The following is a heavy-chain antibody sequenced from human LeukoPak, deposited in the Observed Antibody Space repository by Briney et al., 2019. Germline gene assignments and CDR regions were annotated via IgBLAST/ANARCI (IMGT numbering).Heavy chain of an antibody. CDR2: LKLYDGST. D-gene: IGHD1-26*01. J-gene: IGHJ6*02. Sequence: ASVKVSCKASGYAFIRYHIHWVRQAPGQGLEWMGVLKLYDGSTSHAQKFQGRVTMTSDTSTSTVYMELSSLRSEDTAVYFCARDGGSFSCNMDVWGQGTTVTVSS. CDR1: GYAFIRYH. CDR3: ARDGGSFSCNMDV. V-gene: IGHV1-46*01.